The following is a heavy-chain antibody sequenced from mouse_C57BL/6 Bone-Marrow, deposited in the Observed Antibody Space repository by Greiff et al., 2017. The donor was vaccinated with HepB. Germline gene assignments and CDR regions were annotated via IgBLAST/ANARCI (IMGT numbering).Heavy chain of an antibody. J-gene: IGHJ2*01. CDR2: IDPSDSDT. V-gene: IGHV1-52*01. CDR1: GYTFTSYW. Sequence: QVQLQQPGAELVRPGSSVKLSCKASGYTFTSYWMHWVKQRPIQGLEWIGNIDPSDSDTHYNQKFKDKATLTVDKSSSTAYMQLSSLTSEDSAVYYCARGWLGYWGQGTTLTVSS. CDR3: ARGWLGY. D-gene: IGHD1-1*02.